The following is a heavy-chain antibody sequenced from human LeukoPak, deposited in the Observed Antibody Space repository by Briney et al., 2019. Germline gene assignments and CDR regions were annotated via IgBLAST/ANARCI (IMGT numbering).Heavy chain of an antibody. CDR2: IRYDGTEE. J-gene: IGHJ4*02. CDR1: GFTFSTYG. Sequence: GGSLRLSCVASGFTFSTYGMYWVRKAPGKGLEWVAFIRYDGTEEDYADSVKGRFTISRDNSKNTLYLQMNSLRAEDTAVYYCAKDLQLLSLWGQGTLVTVSS. V-gene: IGHV3-30*02. D-gene: IGHD2-2*01. CDR3: AKDLQLLSL.